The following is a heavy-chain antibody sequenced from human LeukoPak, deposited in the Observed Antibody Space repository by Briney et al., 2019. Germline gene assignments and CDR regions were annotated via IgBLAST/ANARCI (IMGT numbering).Heavy chain of an antibody. D-gene: IGHD2-21*01. J-gene: IGHJ4*02. V-gene: IGHV3-23*01. CDR3: AKRVSTSGAYLAPDFDY. Sequence: SGGSLRLSCGTSGFTLSSYGMSWVRQAPGKGLEWVSIISGSGGATYYADSVKGRFTISRDNSKNTLYLQMNSLRAEDTAVYHCAKRVSTSGAYLAPDFDYWGQGNLVTVSS. CDR2: ISGSGGAT. CDR1: GFTLSSYG.